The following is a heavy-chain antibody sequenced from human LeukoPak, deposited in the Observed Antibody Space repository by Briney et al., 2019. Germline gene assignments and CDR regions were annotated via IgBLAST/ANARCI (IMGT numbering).Heavy chain of an antibody. V-gene: IGHV3-53*01. CDR1: GFTVSSNY. CDR3: ARDLGTPFDY. Sequence: GSLRLSCAASGFTVSSNYMSWVRQAPGKGLEWVSVIYSVGSTYYADSVKGRFTISRDNAKNSLYLQMNSLRAEDTAVYYCARDLGTPFDYWGQGTLVTVSS. J-gene: IGHJ4*02. CDR2: IYSVGST.